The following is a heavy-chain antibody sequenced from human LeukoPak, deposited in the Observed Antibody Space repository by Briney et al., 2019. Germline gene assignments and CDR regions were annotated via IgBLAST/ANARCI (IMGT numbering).Heavy chain of an antibody. CDR2: ISYDGSNK. CDR3: ARDKEYSGWYTFDY. J-gene: IGHJ4*02. D-gene: IGHD6-19*01. CDR1: GFTFSSYA. Sequence: GGSLRLSCAASGFTFSSYAMHWVRQAPGKGLEWVAVISYDGSNKYYADSVKGRFTISRDNSKNTLYLQMNSLRAEDTAVYYCARDKEYSGWYTFDYWGQGTLVTVSS. V-gene: IGHV3-30-3*01.